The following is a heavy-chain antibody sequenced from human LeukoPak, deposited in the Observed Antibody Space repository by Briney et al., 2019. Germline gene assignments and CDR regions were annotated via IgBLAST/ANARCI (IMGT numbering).Heavy chain of an antibody. Sequence: GGSLRLSCAASGLTFSSYGMHWVRQAPGKGLEWVAVISYDGSNKYYADSVKGRFTISRDNSKNTLYLQMNSLRAEDTAVYYCAKVGASSWRNHWGQGTLVTVSS. D-gene: IGHD6-13*01. CDR1: GLTFSSYG. V-gene: IGHV3-30*18. J-gene: IGHJ5*02. CDR2: ISYDGSNK. CDR3: AKVGASSWRNH.